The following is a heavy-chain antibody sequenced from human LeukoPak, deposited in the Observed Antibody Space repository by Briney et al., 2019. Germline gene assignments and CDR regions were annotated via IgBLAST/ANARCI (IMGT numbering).Heavy chain of an antibody. CDR3: ARLDYNSGWYVY. Sequence: SGTLSLTCTVSGGSISSYYWSWIRQPPEKGLEWIGYIYYSGSTNYNPSLKSRVTISVDTSKNQFSLKLTSVTAADTAVYYCARLDYNSGWYVYWGQGTLVTVSS. D-gene: IGHD6-19*01. CDR1: GGSISSYY. CDR2: IYYSGST. V-gene: IGHV4-59*01. J-gene: IGHJ4*02.